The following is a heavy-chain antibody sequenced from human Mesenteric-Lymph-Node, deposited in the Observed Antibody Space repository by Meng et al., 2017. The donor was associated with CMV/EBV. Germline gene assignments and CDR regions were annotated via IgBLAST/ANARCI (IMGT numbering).Heavy chain of an antibody. D-gene: IGHD4-17*01. V-gene: IGHV3-23*01. J-gene: IGHJ5*02. CDR2: ISGSGDRT. CDR1: GFNFSSYG. CDR3: AKYNYGDFINWLDP. Sequence: SGFNFSSYGMTWVRRAPGKGLDWVSTISGSGDRTYYSDSVKGRFTISRDNSKSTLFLQMNSLRAEDTAVYFCAKYNYGDFINWLDPWGQGTLVTVSS.